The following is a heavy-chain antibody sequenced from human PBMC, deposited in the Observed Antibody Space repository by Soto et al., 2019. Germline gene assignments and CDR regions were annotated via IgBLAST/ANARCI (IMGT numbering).Heavy chain of an antibody. CDR2: IYYSGST. CDR1: GGSISSYY. Sequence: SETLSLTCTVSGGSISSYYWSWIRQPPGKGLEWIGYIYYSGSTNYNPSLKSRVTISVDTSKNQFSLKLSSVTAADTAVYYCAALLRYFDWPKYYYYMDVWGKGTTVTVSS. J-gene: IGHJ6*03. D-gene: IGHD3-9*01. V-gene: IGHV4-59*01. CDR3: AALLRYFDWPKYYYYMDV.